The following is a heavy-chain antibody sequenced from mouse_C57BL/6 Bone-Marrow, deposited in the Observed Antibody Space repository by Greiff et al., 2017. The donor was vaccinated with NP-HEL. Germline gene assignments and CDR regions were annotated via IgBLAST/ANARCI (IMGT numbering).Heavy chain of an antibody. CDR2: IRSKSNNYAT. D-gene: IGHD1-3*01. CDR3: VRLFLTNAMDY. Sequence: EVQGVESGGGLVQPKGSLKLSCAASGFSFNTYAMNWVRQAPGKGLEWVARIRSKSNNYATYYADSVKDRFTISRDDSESMLYLQMNNLKTEDTAMYYCVRLFLTNAMDYWGQGTSVTVSS. CDR1: GFSFNTYA. J-gene: IGHJ4*01. V-gene: IGHV10-1*01.